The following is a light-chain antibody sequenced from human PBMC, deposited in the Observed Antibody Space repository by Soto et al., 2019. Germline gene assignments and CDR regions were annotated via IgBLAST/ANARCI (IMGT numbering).Light chain of an antibody. V-gene: IGLV2-14*02. J-gene: IGLJ1*01. CDR3: SSHTISSALQV. CDR1: NGDVGSYDL. Sequence: QSALTQPASVSGSPGQSITISCTGTNGDVGSYDLVSWYQRYPGEAPKLIIYEVNKRPSGISNRFSGSKSGNTASLTISGLQADDEADYYCSSHTISSALQVFGTGTKLTVL. CDR2: EVN.